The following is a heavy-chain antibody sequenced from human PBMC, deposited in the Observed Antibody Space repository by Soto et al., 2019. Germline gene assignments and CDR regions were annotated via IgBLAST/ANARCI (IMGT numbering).Heavy chain of an antibody. V-gene: IGHV3-30*18. CDR3: AKETTPYSSGWNGAVFDY. CDR2: ISYDGSNK. J-gene: IGHJ4*02. Sequence: QVQLVESGGGVVQPGRSLRLSCAASGFTFSSYGMYWVRQAPGKGLEWVAVISYDGSNKYYADSVKGRFTISRDNSKNTLYLQMNSLRAEDTAVYYCAKETTPYSSGWNGAVFDYWGQGTLVTVSS. D-gene: IGHD6-19*01. CDR1: GFTFSSYG.